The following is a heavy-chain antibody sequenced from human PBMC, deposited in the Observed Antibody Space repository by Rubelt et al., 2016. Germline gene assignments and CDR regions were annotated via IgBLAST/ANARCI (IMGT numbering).Heavy chain of an antibody. CDR1: GFTFSDHY. CDR3: ATRRSDYYDSSALDY. V-gene: IGHV3-72*01. D-gene: IGHD3-22*01. Sequence: GGSLRLSCAASGFTFSDHYMDWVRQAPGKGLEWVGRTRNKAASYTTEYGASVEGRFSISRDDSKSSLYLQMNSLKTEDTAMYYCATRRSDYYDSSALDYWGQGTLVTVSS. J-gene: IGHJ4*02. CDR2: TRNKAASYTT.